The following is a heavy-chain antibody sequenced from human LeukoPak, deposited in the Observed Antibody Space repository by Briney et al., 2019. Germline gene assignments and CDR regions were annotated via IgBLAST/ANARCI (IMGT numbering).Heavy chain of an antibody. CDR1: GFTVSSNY. CDR2: IYSGGST. V-gene: IGHV3-53*01. CDR3: ARDIGGGNSYGTRFDY. J-gene: IGHJ4*02. Sequence: GGSLRLSCAASGFTVSSNYMNWVRQAPGKGLEWVSVIYSGGSTYYADSVKGRFTISRDNSKNTLYLQMNSLRAEDTAVYYCARDIGGGNSYGTRFDYWGQGTLVTVSS. D-gene: IGHD5-18*01.